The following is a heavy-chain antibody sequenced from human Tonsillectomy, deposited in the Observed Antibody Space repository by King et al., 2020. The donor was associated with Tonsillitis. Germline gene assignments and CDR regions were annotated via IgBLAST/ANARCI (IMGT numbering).Heavy chain of an antibody. J-gene: IGHJ4*02. CDR2: IYYNGST. CDR3: AKTSSTYYFDF. D-gene: IGHD6-19*01. V-gene: IGHV4-59*11. Sequence: VQLQESGPGLVNPSETLSLTCTVSGVSINGHCWRWIRQPPGKGLEWIGYIYYNGSTNYNPSLKSRVTISVDTSKNQFSLKLSSVTAADTAVYLCAKTSSTYYFDFWGQGALVTVSS. CDR1: GVSINGHC.